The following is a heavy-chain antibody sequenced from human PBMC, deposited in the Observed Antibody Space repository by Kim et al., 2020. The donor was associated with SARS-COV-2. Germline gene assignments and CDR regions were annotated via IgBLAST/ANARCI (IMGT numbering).Heavy chain of an antibody. Sequence: YAQKFQGRVTITADESTGTAYMELSSLRSEDTAVYYCAREDCSSTSCQVPWGQGTLVTVSS. J-gene: IGHJ5*02. V-gene: IGHV1-69*01. D-gene: IGHD2-2*01. CDR3: AREDCSSTSCQVP.